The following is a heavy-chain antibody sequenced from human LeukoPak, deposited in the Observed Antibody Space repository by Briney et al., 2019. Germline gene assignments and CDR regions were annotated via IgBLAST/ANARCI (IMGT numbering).Heavy chain of an antibody. CDR2: ISSNGGTK. J-gene: IGHJ6*03. CDR1: GLTFSDYY. Sequence: GGSLRLSCAASGLTFSDYYVSWFRQAPGKGLEWISYISSNGGTKYYADSVKGRFTISRDNAKNSLYLQMNSLRAEDTAIYYCARDGSGRYYMDVWGKGTTVTVSS. D-gene: IGHD3-10*01. CDR3: ARDGSGRYYMDV. V-gene: IGHV3-11*01.